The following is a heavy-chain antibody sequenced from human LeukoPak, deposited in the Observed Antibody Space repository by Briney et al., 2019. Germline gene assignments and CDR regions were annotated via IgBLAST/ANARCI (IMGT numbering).Heavy chain of an antibody. J-gene: IGHJ6*03. D-gene: IGHD4-17*01. Sequence: GASVKVSCKASGYTFTSHGISWVRQAPGQGLEWMGWISAYNGYSNYAQKLQGRVTMTTDTSTSTAYVELRSLRSDDTAVYYCARANVYGDYGPYYYYYMDVWGKGTTVTISS. CDR1: GYTFTSHG. V-gene: IGHV1-18*01. CDR3: ARANVYGDYGPYYYYYMDV. CDR2: ISAYNGYS.